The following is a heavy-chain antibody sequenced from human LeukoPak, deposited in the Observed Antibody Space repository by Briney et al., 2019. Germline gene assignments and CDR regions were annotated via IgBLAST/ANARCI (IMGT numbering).Heavy chain of an antibody. Sequence: PSETLSLTCAVYGGSFSGYYWSWIRQPPGKGLEWIGEINHSGSTNYNPSLKSRVTISVDTSKNQFSLKLSSVTAADTAVYYCARLIRATGYYYYYMDVWGKGTTVTISS. CDR3: ARLIRATGYYYYYMDV. CDR2: INHSGST. V-gene: IGHV4-34*01. J-gene: IGHJ6*03. D-gene: IGHD1-26*01. CDR1: GGSFSGYY.